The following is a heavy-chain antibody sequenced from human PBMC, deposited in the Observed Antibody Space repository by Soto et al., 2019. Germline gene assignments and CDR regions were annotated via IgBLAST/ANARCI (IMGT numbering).Heavy chain of an antibody. V-gene: IGHV3-33*01. D-gene: IGHD2-15*01. CDR1: GFSFSSYG. CDR2: VWYDGSKK. J-gene: IGHJ4*02. CDR3: ARERYCTGGRCQNRNFDY. Sequence: GGSLRLSCAASGFSFSSYGMHWVRQAPGKGLEWVAVVWYDGSKKYYGDSVKGRVTISRDNSKNTLYLQMNSLRAEDTAVYYCARERYCTGGRCQNRNFDYWGQGTLVTVSS.